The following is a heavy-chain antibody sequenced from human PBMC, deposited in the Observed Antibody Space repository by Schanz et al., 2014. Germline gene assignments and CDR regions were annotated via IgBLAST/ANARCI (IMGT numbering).Heavy chain of an antibody. CDR2: IIPVLAIA. J-gene: IGHJ4*02. CDR3: AKGKSEVRGIILDY. D-gene: IGHD3-10*01. CDR1: GGTFSSYT. V-gene: IGHV1-69*02. Sequence: QVQLVQSGAEVKKPGSSVKVSCTASGGTFSSYTISWIRQAPGQGLEWMGRIIPVLAIADYAQKFQGRVTITADKSTGTAYMELRSLRSDDTALYYCAKGKSEVRGIILDYWGQGTMVVVSS.